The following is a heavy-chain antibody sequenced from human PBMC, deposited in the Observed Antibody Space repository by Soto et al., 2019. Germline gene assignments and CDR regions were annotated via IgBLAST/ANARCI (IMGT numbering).Heavy chain of an antibody. J-gene: IGHJ4*02. CDR2: ISYDGNSK. CDR3: AKAPDYDSSGYYPTLGFDY. V-gene: IGHV3-30*18. Sequence: GGSLRLSCVGSRFTFTNFGMHWVRQAPGKGLEWVAYISYDGNSKFYADSVKGRSTISRDDSQNTLYLQMNSLRAEDTAVYYCAKAPDYDSSGYYPTLGFDYWGQGTLVTVSS. D-gene: IGHD3-22*01. CDR1: RFTFTNFG.